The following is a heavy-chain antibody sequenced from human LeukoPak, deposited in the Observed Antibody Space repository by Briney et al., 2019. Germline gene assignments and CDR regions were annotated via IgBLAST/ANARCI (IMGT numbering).Heavy chain of an antibody. Sequence: PSETLSLTCTVSGFTVSSNSMSWVRQAPGKGLEWVSFIYSDNTHYSDSVKGRFTISRDNSKNTLYLQMNSLRAEDTAVYYCARRAGAYSHPYDYWGQGTLVTVSS. CDR2: IYSDNT. D-gene: IGHD4/OR15-4a*01. CDR3: ARRAGAYSHPYDY. J-gene: IGHJ4*02. CDR1: GFTVSSNS. V-gene: IGHV3-53*01.